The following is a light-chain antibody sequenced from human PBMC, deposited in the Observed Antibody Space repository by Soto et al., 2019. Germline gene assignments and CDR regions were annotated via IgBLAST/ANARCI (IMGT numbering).Light chain of an antibody. CDR1: SSNIGSFYD. CDR3: QSYDNRLSHVV. Sequence: QIVLTQPPSVSGAPGQRVTIPCTGSSSNIGSFYDVHWYQQLPGTVPKLLICGDNKRPSGGPDPFSGSKSGTSASLAITWLQAEDEADYYCQSYDNRLSHVVFGGGTKLTVL. V-gene: IGLV1-40*01. CDR2: GDN. J-gene: IGLJ2*01.